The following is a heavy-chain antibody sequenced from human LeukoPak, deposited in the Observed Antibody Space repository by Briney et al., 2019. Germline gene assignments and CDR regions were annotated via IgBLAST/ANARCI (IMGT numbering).Heavy chain of an antibody. V-gene: IGHV1-2*02. CDR2: INPNSGGT. J-gene: IGHJ4*02. Sequence: ASVNLSCKASEYTFTGYYMHWVRQAPGQGLEWMGWINPNSGGTNYAQKFQGRVTMTRDTSISTAYMELSRLRSDDTAVYYCARDIKGSRWFGDHDRFDYWGQGTLVTVSS. CDR1: EYTFTGYY. CDR3: ARDIKGSRWFGDHDRFDY. D-gene: IGHD3-10*01.